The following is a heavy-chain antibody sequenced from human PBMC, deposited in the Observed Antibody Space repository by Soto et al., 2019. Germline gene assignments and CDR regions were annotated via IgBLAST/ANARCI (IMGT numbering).Heavy chain of an antibody. CDR3: ARQGHYDILTGSDHWFDP. V-gene: IGHV5-51*01. CDR1: GYSFTSYW. J-gene: IGHJ5*02. D-gene: IGHD3-9*01. Sequence: PGESLKISCNGSGYSFTSYWIGWVRQMPGKGLEWMGIIYPGDSDTRYSPSFQGQVTISADKSISTAYLQWSSLKASDTAMYYCARQGHYDILTGSDHWFDPWGQGTLVTVSS. CDR2: IYPGDSDT.